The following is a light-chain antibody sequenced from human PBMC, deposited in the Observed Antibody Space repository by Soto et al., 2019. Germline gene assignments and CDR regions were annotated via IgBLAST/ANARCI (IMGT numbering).Light chain of an antibody. CDR3: QQYKNYLT. CDR2: GAS. Sequence: DIQMTQSPSTLSASVGDRVTITCRASQRISTWLAWYQQKPGKAPKVLIYGASSLESGVQSRFSGSGSGTEFTLTISSLQPDDFANYYCQQYKNYLTFGPGTKVDIK. CDR1: QRISTW. J-gene: IGKJ3*01. V-gene: IGKV1-5*01.